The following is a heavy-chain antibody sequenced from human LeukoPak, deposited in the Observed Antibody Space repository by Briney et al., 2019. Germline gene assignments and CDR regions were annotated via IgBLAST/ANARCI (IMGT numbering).Heavy chain of an antibody. CDR2: IYYSGST. J-gene: IGHJ4*02. CDR1: GGSISSSSYY. Sequence: SETLSLTCTVSGGSISSSSYYWGWIRQPPGKGLEWIGSIYYSGSTYYNPSLKSRVTISVDTSKNQFSLKLSSVTAADTAVYYCAREKAPTYYDFWSGYYILDYWGQGTLVTVSS. CDR3: AREKAPTYYDFWSGYYILDY. D-gene: IGHD3-3*01. V-gene: IGHV4-39*02.